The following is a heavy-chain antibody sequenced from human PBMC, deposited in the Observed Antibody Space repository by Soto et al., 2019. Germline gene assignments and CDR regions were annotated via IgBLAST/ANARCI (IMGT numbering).Heavy chain of an antibody. J-gene: IGHJ4*02. CDR2: IYYSGST. D-gene: IGHD3-10*01. Sequence: SETLSLTCTVSGGSISSYYWSWIRQPPGKGLEWIGYIYYSGSTNYNPSLKSRVTISVDTSKNQFSLKLSSVTAADTAVYYCARVRRFGELLYPYSEFDYWGQGTLVTVSS. CDR3: ARVRRFGELLYPYSEFDY. CDR1: GGSISSYY. V-gene: IGHV4-59*01.